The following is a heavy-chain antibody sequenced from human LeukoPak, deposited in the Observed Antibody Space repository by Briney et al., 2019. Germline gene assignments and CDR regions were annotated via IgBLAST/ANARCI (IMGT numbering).Heavy chain of an antibody. CDR3: ARGGHGCSSTSCCYYYYGMDV. Sequence: SETLSLTCAVYGGSFSGYYWSWIRQPPGKGLEWIGEINHSGSTNYNPSLKSRVTISVDTSKNQFSLKLSSVTAADTAVYYCARGGHGCSSTSCCYYYYGMDVWGKGTTVTVSS. D-gene: IGHD2-2*01. CDR1: GGSFSGYY. CDR2: INHSGST. V-gene: IGHV4-34*01. J-gene: IGHJ6*04.